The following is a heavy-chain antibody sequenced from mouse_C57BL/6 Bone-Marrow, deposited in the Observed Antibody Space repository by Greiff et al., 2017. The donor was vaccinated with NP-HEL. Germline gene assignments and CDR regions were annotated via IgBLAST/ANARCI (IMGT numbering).Heavy chain of an antibody. J-gene: IGHJ2*01. V-gene: IGHV5-17*01. Sequence: EVKLMESGGGLVKPGGSLKLSCAASGFTFSDYGMHWVRQAPEKGLEWVAYISSGSSTIYYVDTVKGRFTISRDNAKNTLFLQMTSLRSEDTAMYYCARPHYYGSSHFDYWGQGTTLTVSS. D-gene: IGHD1-1*01. CDR2: ISSGSSTI. CDR1: GFTFSDYG. CDR3: ARPHYYGSSHFDY.